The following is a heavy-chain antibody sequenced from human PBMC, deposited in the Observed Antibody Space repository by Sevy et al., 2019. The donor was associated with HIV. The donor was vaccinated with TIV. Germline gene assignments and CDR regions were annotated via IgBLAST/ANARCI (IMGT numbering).Heavy chain of an antibody. CDR2: IKSKSDGGAT. J-gene: IGHJ4*02. CDR1: GFSFSKAW. CDR3: TTDLSSGSFKVY. V-gene: IGHV3-15*01. D-gene: IGHD6-19*01. Sequence: GGSLRLSCAASGFSFSKAWMSWVRQAPGKGLEWVGRIKSKSDGGATDYTAPVKGIFTISRDDSEGTVFLQMTSLKVEDTAVYYCTTDLSSGSFKVYWGQGTLVTVSS.